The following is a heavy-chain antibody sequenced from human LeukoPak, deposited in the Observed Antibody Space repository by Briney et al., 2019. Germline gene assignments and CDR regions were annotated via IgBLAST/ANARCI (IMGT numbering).Heavy chain of an antibody. CDR2: ISYDGSNK. CDR1: GFTFSSYA. D-gene: IGHD6-19*01. CDR3: ARDGLRAYSSGWYGFDY. J-gene: IGHJ4*02. V-gene: IGHV3-30*04. Sequence: PGRSLRLSCAASGFTFSSYAMHWVRQAPGEGLGWVAVISYDGSNKYYADSVKGRFTISRDNSKNTLYLQMNSLRAEDTAVYYCARDGLRAYSSGWYGFDYWGQGTLVTVSS.